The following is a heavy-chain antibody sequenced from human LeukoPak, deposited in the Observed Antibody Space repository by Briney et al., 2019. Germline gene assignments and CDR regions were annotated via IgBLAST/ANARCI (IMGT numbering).Heavy chain of an antibody. CDR2: ISSSSSYI. Sequence: GGSLRLSCAASGFTFSDYWMHWVRQAPGKGLEWVSSISSSSSYIYYADSVKGRFTISRHNAKNSLYLQMNSLRAEDTPVYYCARSPRRYSSGGKVFDYWGQGTLVTVSS. CDR3: ARSPRRYSSGGKVFDY. J-gene: IGHJ4*02. D-gene: IGHD6-19*01. CDR1: GFTFSDYW. V-gene: IGHV3-21*01.